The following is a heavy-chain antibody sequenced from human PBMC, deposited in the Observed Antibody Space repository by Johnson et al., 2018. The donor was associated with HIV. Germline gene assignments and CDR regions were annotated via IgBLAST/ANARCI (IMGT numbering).Heavy chain of an antibody. CDR1: GFTFDDYA. J-gene: IGHJ3*01. CDR2: IGTKSYNYAT. CDR3: ARRTLGGYCPKGICPINAFDV. V-gene: IGHV3-73*01. D-gene: IGHD2-8*01. Sequence: VQLVESGGGLVQPGRSLRLSCAASGFTFDDYAMHWVRQAPGKGLEWVGHIGTKSYNYATESAASLKGRFSVSRDDSKNTAYRQKNSRKIEDTAVYYCARRTLGGYCPKGICPINAFDVWGQGTTVTVAS.